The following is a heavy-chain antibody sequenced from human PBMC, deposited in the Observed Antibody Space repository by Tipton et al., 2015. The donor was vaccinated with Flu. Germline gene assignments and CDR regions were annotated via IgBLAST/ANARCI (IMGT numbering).Heavy chain of an antibody. V-gene: IGHV5-51*01. J-gene: IGHJ4*02. D-gene: IGHD2-21*02. CDR2: IYPDDSDT. CDR1: GSSFSSYW. CDR3: VRQNCGGYCDPGY. Sequence: QLVQSGAEVKKPGVSLRISCRGSGSSFSSYWIAWVRKMTGKGLEWMGLIYPDDSDTKDSPSFQGHVTLSAYNSVNDAYVQWGSRKASDTAICFYVRQNCGGYCDPGYSGQGTLVTVSS.